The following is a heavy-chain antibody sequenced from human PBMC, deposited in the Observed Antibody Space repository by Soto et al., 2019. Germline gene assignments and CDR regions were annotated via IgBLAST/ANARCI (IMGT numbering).Heavy chain of an antibody. V-gene: IGHV3-33*01. D-gene: IGHD6-13*01. CDR1: GFTFSSYG. J-gene: IGHJ4*02. CDR3: ARASSSWYSCFDY. CDR2: IWYDGSNK. Sequence: PXGSLRLSCAASGFTFSSYGMHWVRQAPGKGLEGVAVIWYDGSNKYYADPVKGRFTISRDNSKNTLYLQMHSLRAEDTAVYYCARASSSWYSCFDYWGQGTLVTVSS.